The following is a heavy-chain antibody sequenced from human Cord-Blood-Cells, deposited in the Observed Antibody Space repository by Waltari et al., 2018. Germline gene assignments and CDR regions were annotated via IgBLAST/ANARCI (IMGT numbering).Heavy chain of an antibody. J-gene: IGHJ3*02. D-gene: IGHD2-2*02. V-gene: IGHV5-51*01. CDR1: GYSFTSYW. Sequence: EVQLVQSGAEVKKPGESLKISCKGSGYSFTSYWIGWVRQMPGKGLEWMGIIYPGDSDTRYSPSFQDQVTISADKSISTAYLQWSSLKASDTAMYYCAGGYCSSTSCYTAFDIWGQGTMVTVSS. CDR3: AGGYCSSTSCYTAFDI. CDR2: IYPGDSDT.